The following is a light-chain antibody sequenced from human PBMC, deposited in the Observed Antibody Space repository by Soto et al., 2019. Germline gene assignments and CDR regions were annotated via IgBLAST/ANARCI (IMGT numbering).Light chain of an antibody. CDR2: TNT. V-gene: IGLV1-44*01. J-gene: IGLJ2*01. Sequence: QSVLTQPPSASGTPGQSVSISCSGSRSNIGTNPVNWYQQLPGTAPKLLFYTNTQRPSGVPDRFSASESGTSASLAISGLQSEDEADYYCAAWDDSLNSVIFGGGTKVTVL. CDR1: RSNIGTNP. CDR3: AAWDDSLNSVI.